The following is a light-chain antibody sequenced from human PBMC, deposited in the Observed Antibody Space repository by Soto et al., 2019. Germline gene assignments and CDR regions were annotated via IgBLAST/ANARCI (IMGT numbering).Light chain of an antibody. CDR1: QRINKY. J-gene: IGKJ1*01. CDR3: QQYSSYSGT. Sequence: DIWKSQSPATLSASIGASVPTPCRASQRINKYLDWHQQKPGKAPKLLIYDASSLQSGVPPRFSGSGSGTKFTLTIGSLQPDDIATYYCQQYSSYSGTFGQGTKVDIK. V-gene: IGKV1-5*01. CDR2: DAS.